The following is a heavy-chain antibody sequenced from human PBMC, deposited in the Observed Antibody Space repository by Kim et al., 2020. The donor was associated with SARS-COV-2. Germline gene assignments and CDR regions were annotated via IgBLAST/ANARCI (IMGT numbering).Heavy chain of an antibody. V-gene: IGHV6-1*01. CDR3: VRGGAFNSYGPFDY. CDR2: TYYMSKWYK. J-gene: IGHJ4*02. CDR1: GDSVSSSSAA. Sequence: SQTLSLTCAISGDSVSSSSAAWNWIRQSPSRGLEWLGRTYYMSKWYKDYAESMRGRATIDPDTSKNQFSLQLASMTPEDTAVYYCVRGGAFNSYGPFDYWGLGTLVTVSS. D-gene: IGHD5-18*01.